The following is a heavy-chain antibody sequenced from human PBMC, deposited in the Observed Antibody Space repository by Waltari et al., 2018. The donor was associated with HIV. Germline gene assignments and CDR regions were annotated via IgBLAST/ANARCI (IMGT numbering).Heavy chain of an antibody. CDR2: ISGYNGNT. CDR1: GYRLSNYG. Sequence: QVQLVQSGAEGKEPGASVKVSCKASGYRLSNYGINGVRQAPGQGLEWMGWISGYNGNTKYAQKLQGRVTMTTETSTSTDYMELRSLRSDDTAVYYCARSRASGWYYFDYWGQGTLVTVSS. D-gene: IGHD6-19*01. J-gene: IGHJ4*02. CDR3: ARSRASGWYYFDY. V-gene: IGHV1-18*01.